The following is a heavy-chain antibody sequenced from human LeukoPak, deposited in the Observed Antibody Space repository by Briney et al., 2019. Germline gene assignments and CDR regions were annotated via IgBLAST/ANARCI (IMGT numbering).Heavy chain of an antibody. Sequence: GGSLRLSCAASGFTFSSYGMSWVRQAPGKGLEWVSAISGSGGSTYYADSVKGRFTISRDNSKNTLYLQMNSLRAEDAAVYYCAKLEAYCSGGSCYVDYWGQGTLATVSS. V-gene: IGHV3-23*01. CDR2: ISGSGGST. CDR1: GFTFSSYG. CDR3: AKLEAYCSGGSCYVDY. D-gene: IGHD2-15*01. J-gene: IGHJ4*02.